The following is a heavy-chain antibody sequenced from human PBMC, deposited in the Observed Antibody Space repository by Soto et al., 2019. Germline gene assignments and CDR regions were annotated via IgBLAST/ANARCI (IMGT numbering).Heavy chain of an antibody. Sequence: SETLSLTCAVYGGSFSGYYWSWIRQPPGKGLEWIGEINHSGSTNYNPSLKSRVTISVDTSKNQFSLKLSSVTAADTAVYYCARGAVAGFGVDYCCQGNLVTVLS. CDR2: INHSGST. CDR1: GGSFSGYY. J-gene: IGHJ4*02. CDR3: ARGAVAGFGVDY. V-gene: IGHV4-34*01. D-gene: IGHD6-19*01.